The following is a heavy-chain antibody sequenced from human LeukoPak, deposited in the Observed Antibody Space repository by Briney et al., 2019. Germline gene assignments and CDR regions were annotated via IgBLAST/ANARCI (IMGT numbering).Heavy chain of an antibody. Sequence: GGSLRFSCAASGFISSHYSMNWVRQAPGKGLEWVAYMRSDSATRYNGDSVRGRFSISRNNSKNPRYLQMDSPRAEDTAVYYCGRGVGSSSWSRHWFDPWGQGILVTVSS. D-gene: IGHD6-13*01. V-gene: IGHV3-48*04. J-gene: IGHJ5*02. CDR1: GFISSHYS. CDR3: GRGVGSSSWSRHWFDP. CDR2: MRSDSATR.